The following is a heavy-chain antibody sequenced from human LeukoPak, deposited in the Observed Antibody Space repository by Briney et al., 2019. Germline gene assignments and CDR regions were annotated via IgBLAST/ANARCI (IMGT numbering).Heavy chain of an antibody. D-gene: IGHD3-10*01. CDR1: GFTFSSYA. J-gene: IGHJ5*02. CDR3: ARDPYYYGSGTSWNWFDP. Sequence: GRSLRLSCAASGFTFSSYAMHWVRQAPGKGLEWVAVISYDGSNKYYADSVKGRFTISRDNSKITLYLQMNSLRAEDTAVYYCARDPYYYGSGTSWNWFDPWGQGTLVTVSS. CDR2: ISYDGSNK. V-gene: IGHV3-30*04.